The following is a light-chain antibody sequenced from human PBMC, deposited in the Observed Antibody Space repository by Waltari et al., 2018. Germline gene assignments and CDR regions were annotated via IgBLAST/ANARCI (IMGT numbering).Light chain of an antibody. V-gene: IGKV3-11*01. J-gene: IGKJ5*01. CDR1: QSVRSY. Sequence: EIVLTQSPATLSLPPGERATLSCRASQSVRSYLGWYQQRPGQAPRLLIYDASSRATGIPARFSGSGSGTDFTLTISSLEPEDFAVYYCQQRSKWPITFGQGTRLEIK. CDR3: QQRSKWPIT. CDR2: DAS.